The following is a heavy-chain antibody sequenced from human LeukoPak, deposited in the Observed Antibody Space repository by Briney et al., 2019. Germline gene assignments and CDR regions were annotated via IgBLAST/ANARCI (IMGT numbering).Heavy chain of an antibody. V-gene: IGHV3-9*02. CDR2: ISWHSGRI. CDR3: AKDAYGGATFFYYMDV. Sequence: GGSLRLSCAASGFSSDDYAMHWVRQAPGKGLEWVSGISWHSGRIAYADSVRGRFTISRDNAKNSLSLQMNSLRDDDTAVYYCAKDAYGGATFFYYMDVWGKGTTVIVSS. D-gene: IGHD2/OR15-2a*01. J-gene: IGHJ6*03. CDR1: GFSSDDYA.